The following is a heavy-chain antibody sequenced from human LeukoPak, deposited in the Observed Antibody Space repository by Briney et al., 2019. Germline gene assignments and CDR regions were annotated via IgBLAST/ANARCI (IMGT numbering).Heavy chain of an antibody. D-gene: IGHD4-23*01. CDR1: GFTFSSYS. J-gene: IGHJ4*02. V-gene: IGHV3-48*02. Sequence: GGSLRLSCAASGFTFSSYSMNWVRQTPGKGLEWVSYISSSSSTIYYADSVKGRFTISRDNAKNSLYLQMNSLRDEDTAVYYCARTRTTVAPYFDYWGQGTLVTVSS. CDR2: ISSSSSTI. CDR3: ARTRTTVAPYFDY.